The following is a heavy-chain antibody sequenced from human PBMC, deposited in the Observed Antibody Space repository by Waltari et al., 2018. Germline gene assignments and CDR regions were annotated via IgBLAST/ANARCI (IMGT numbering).Heavy chain of an antibody. D-gene: IGHD3-3*01. CDR1: EFTFNNYG. CDR3: ARERVLRFLEWIFDY. Sequence: QVHLLESGGGVVQPGRSLRLSCAASEFTFNNYGIHWVCQAPGEGLGWVSVISYDGRNKYYADTVMGRLTIASDNSKNTLFLQMNSLRAEDTAVYYCARERVLRFLEWIFDYWGQGTLVTVSS. J-gene: IGHJ4*02. CDR2: ISYDGRNK. V-gene: IGHV3-30*19.